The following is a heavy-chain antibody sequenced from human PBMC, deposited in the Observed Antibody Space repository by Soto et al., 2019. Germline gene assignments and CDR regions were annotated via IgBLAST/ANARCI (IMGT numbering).Heavy chain of an antibody. V-gene: IGHV4-39*01. CDR2: VYYTGST. Sequence: SETLSLTCTVSGNSISGTSSFWAWIRQPPGKNLEWIGSVYYTGSTYYNSSLKSRVSISIDTSKNQFSLSLNSVTAADTAVYYCSRRVRSTGLLDYWGQGALVTAPQ. CDR3: SRRVRSTGLLDY. CDR1: GNSISGTSSF. J-gene: IGHJ4*02. D-gene: IGHD4-4*01.